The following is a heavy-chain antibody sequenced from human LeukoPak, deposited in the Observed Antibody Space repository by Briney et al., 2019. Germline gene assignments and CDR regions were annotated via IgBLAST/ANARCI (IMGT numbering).Heavy chain of an antibody. CDR2: INPNSGGT. CDR1: GYTFTSYY. J-gene: IGHJ4*02. CDR3: AREYCGGDCYPSHFDY. D-gene: IGHD2-21*02. V-gene: IGHV1-2*02. Sequence: ASVKVSCKASGYTFTSYYMHWVRQAPGQGLEWMGWINPNSGGTNYAQKFQGRVTMTRDTSISTAYMELSRLRSDDTAVYYCAREYCGGDCYPSHFDYWGQGTLVTVSS.